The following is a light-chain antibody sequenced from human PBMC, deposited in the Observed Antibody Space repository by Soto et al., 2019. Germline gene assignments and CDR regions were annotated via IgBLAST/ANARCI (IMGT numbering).Light chain of an antibody. J-gene: IGLJ1*01. CDR1: SSDVGGYDF. CDR2: EVS. V-gene: IGLV2-14*01. CDR3: SSYTSDWGV. Sequence: QSVLTQPASVSGSPGQSITIPCTGTSSDVGGYDFVSWYQHHPGKAPKLIIYEVSTRPSGVSNRFSGSKSGNTASLTISGLQAEDEADYYCSSYTSDWGVFGTGTNVTVL.